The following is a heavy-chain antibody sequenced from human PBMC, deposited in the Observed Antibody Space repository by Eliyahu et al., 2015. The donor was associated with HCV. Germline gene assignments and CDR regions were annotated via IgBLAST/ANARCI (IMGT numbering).Heavy chain of an antibody. CDR1: GDSISSDTFY. V-gene: IGHV4-61*02. D-gene: IGHD3-22*01. CDR3: ARVPGYDSYWYDF. CDR2: VYRSGST. Sequence: QVQLQESGPGLVKPSQTLSLXCTVSGDSISSDTFYWHWIRQPAGKGLEWVGRVYRSGSTHYNPSLKSRVAISVDTSNNQFSLKLTSVTAADTAVYYCARVPGYDSYWYDFWGQGTLVTVSS. J-gene: IGHJ5*01.